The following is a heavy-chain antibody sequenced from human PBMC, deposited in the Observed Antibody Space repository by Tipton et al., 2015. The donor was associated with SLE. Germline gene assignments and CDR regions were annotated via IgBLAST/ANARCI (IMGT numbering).Heavy chain of an antibody. CDR2: IYYGGGT. V-gene: IGHV4-31*03. J-gene: IGHJ5*02. D-gene: IGHD2-2*01. CDR1: GGSISRGEYY. Sequence: TLSLTCTVSGGSISRGEYYWTWIRQLPGRGLEYLGYIYYGGGTYYNPSLESRVTISLDTSKNQFSLKLNSVTAADTAVYYCARSTDQNWFDPWGQGTLVTVSS. CDR3: ARSTDQNWFDP.